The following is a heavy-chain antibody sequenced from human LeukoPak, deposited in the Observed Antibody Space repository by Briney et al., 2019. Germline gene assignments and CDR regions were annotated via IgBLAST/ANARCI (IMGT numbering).Heavy chain of an antibody. J-gene: IGHJ5*02. CDR1: GFTFSSYG. CDR3: ARDGITMVRGVILWFDP. CDR2: IWYDGSNK. V-gene: IGHV3-33*01. Sequence: GGSLRLSCAASGFTFSSYGMHWVRQAPGKGLEWVAVIWYDGSNKYYADSVKGRFTISRDNSKNTLYLQMNSLRAEDTAVYYCARDGITMVRGVILWFDPWGQGTLVTVSS. D-gene: IGHD3-10*01.